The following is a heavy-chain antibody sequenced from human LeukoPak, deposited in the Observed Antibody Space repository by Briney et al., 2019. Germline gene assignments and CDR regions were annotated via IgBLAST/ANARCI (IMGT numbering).Heavy chain of an antibody. D-gene: IGHD2-2*01. V-gene: IGHV3-33*01. Sequence: PGRSLRLSCAASGFTFSSYGMHWFRQAPGKGLEWVAVIWYDGSNKYYADSVKGRFTISRDNSKNTLYLQMNSLRAEDTAVYYCAREVPEYQLPFDYWGQGTLVTVSS. CDR1: GFTFSSYG. CDR3: AREVPEYQLPFDY. J-gene: IGHJ4*02. CDR2: IWYDGSNK.